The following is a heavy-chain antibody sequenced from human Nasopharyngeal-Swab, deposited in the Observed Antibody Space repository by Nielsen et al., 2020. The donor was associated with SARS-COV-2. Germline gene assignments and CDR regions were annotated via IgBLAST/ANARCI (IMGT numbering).Heavy chain of an antibody. CDR3: AKALSGSWYVAGDY. D-gene: IGHD6-13*01. Sequence: GESLKISCAASGFTFSSYGMHWVRQAPGKGLEWVAVISYDGSNKYYADSVKGRFTISRDNSKNTLYLQMNSLSAEDTAVYYCAKALSGSWYVAGDYWGQGTLVTVSS. CDR2: ISYDGSNK. CDR1: GFTFSSYG. V-gene: IGHV3-30*18. J-gene: IGHJ4*01.